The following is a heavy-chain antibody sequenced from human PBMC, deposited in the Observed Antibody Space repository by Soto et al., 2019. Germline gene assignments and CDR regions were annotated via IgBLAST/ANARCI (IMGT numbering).Heavy chain of an antibody. D-gene: IGHD3-3*01. CDR1: GFTFSSYS. J-gene: IGHJ4*02. CDR3: ARFLQGGSLLEWLL. Sequence: GGSLRLSCTASGFTFSSYSMNWVRHAPGKGLEWVSSISSSSSYIYYADSVKGRFTISRDNAKNSLYLQMNSLRAEDTAAYYCARFLQGGSLLEWLLWGQGTLVTVSS. V-gene: IGHV3-21*01. CDR2: ISSSSSYI.